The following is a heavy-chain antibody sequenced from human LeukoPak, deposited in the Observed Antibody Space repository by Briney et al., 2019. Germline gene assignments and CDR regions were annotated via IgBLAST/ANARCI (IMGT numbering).Heavy chain of an antibody. J-gene: IGHJ4*02. Sequence: VASVKVSCKVSGYTLTELSMHWVRQAPGKGLEWMGGFDPEDGETIYAQKFQGRVTMTEDTSTDTAYMELSSLRSEDTAVYYCATTLAYCGGDCYFYFDYWGQGTLVTVSS. D-gene: IGHD2-21*02. CDR1: GYTLTELS. V-gene: IGHV1-24*01. CDR2: FDPEDGET. CDR3: ATTLAYCGGDCYFYFDY.